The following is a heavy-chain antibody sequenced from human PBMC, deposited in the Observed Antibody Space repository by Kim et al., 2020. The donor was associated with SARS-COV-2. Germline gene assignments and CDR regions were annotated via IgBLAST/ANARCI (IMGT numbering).Heavy chain of an antibody. V-gene: IGHV6-1*01. J-gene: IGHJ6*02. CDR2: N. D-gene: IGHD7-27*01. CDR3: ARDLGYYYGMDV. Sequence: NDYAVAVQSRITINADKSQNQFSLQLNSGTPEDTAVYYCARDLGYYYGMDVWGQGTTVTVSS.